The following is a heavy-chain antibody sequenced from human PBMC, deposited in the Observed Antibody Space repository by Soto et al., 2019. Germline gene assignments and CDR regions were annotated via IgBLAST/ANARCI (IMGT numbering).Heavy chain of an antibody. CDR3: ARADDYDSSGYYYFDY. J-gene: IGHJ4*02. D-gene: IGHD3-22*01. V-gene: IGHV4-31*03. CDR2: IYHSGTS. Sequence: SETLSLTCTVSGGSISTGGYYWSWIRQHPGKGLEWIGYIYHSGTSYNNPSLKSRLTLSVDTSENQFSLKLSSVTAADTAVYYCARADDYDSSGYYYFDYWGPGTLVTVSS. CDR1: GGSISTGGYY.